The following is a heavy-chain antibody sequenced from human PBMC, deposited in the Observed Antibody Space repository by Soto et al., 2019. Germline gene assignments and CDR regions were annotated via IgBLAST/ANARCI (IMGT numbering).Heavy chain of an antibody. V-gene: IGHV1-8*01. CDR2: MNPNSGNT. CDR3: ARLTYYDFWSGYYGSDYYYMDV. Sequence: VKVSCKSSVYTFTRYVVNWGLLTNEKGLEWMAWMNPNSGNTGYAQKFQGRVTMTRNNSISTAYMELSSLRSEDTAVYYCARLTYYDFWSGYYGSDYYYMDVWGKGTTVTVSS. CDR1: VYTFTRYV. J-gene: IGHJ6*03. D-gene: IGHD3-3*01.